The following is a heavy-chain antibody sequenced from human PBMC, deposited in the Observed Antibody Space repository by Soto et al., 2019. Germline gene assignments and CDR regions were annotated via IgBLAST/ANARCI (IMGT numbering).Heavy chain of an antibody. CDR1: GGSISSYY. V-gene: IGHV4-59*08. D-gene: IGHD3-10*01. J-gene: IGHJ6*03. CDR2: IYYSGST. CDR3: ARRLSDGVYYYYYYMDV. Sequence: PSETLSLTCTVSGGSISSYYWSWIRQPPGKGLEWIGYIYYSGSTNYNPSLKSRVTISVDTSKNQFSLKLSSVTAADTAVYYCARRLSDGVYYYYYYMDVWGKGTTVTVSS.